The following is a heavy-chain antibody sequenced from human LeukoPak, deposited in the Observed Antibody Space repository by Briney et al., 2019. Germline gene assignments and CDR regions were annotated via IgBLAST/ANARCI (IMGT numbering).Heavy chain of an antibody. Sequence: AASLKISTKGSGYSFTSYWISWVRQMPGKGLEWMGRIDPSDSYTNYSPSFQRHVTISADKSISTAYLQWSSLKASDTAMYYCARHGDGYSYDFDYWGQGTLVTVSS. CDR1: GYSFTSYW. D-gene: IGHD5-24*01. CDR3: ARHGDGYSYDFDY. J-gene: IGHJ4*02. V-gene: IGHV5-10-1*01. CDR2: IDPSDSYT.